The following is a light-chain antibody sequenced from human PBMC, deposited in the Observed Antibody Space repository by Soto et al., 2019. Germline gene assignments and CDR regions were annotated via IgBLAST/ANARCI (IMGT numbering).Light chain of an antibody. J-gene: IGKJ1*01. CDR1: QGISSW. CDR2: AAS. Sequence: DIQMTQSPSSVSASVGDRVTITCRASQGISSWLVWYQQKPGKAPKLLIYAASSLQSGVPSRFSGSGFGTGFTLTISSLQPEDFATYYCQQANSFPWTFGQGTKVEIK. V-gene: IGKV1-12*01. CDR3: QQANSFPWT.